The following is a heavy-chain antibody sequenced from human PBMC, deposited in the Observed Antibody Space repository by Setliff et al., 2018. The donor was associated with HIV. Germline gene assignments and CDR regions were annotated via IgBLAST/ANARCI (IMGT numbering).Heavy chain of an antibody. D-gene: IGHD1-7*01. Sequence: PGGSLRLSCAASGFTLSDHWMHWVRQVPGKGLVWVSRTNNDGSITNYADFVKGRFTMSRDSAKNTLYLQMNSLRVEGTAVYYCVTWNYPNSWGQGTLVTVSS. CDR2: TNNDGSIT. V-gene: IGHV3-74*01. J-gene: IGHJ4*02. CDR1: GFTLSDHW. CDR3: VTWNYPNS.